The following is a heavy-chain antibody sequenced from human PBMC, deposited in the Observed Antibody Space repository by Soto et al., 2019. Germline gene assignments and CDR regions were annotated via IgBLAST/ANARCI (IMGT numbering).Heavy chain of an antibody. J-gene: IGHJ5*02. CDR3: AREGKWLAPYNWFDP. CDR1: GFTFSSYG. Sequence: SLRLSCAASGFTFSSYGMHWVRQAPGKGLEWVAVIWYDGSNKYYADSVKGRFTISRDNSKNTLYLQMNSLRAEDTAVYYCAREGKWLAPYNWFDPWGQGTLVTVSS. V-gene: IGHV3-33*01. D-gene: IGHD6-19*01. CDR2: IWYDGSNK.